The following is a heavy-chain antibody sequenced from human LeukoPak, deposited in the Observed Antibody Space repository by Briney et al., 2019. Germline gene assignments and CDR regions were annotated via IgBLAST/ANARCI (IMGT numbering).Heavy chain of an antibody. D-gene: IGHD3-10*01. J-gene: IGHJ4*01. CDR1: GGTFSSYA. Sequence: SVKVSCKASGGTFSSYAISWVRQAPGQGLEWMGRIIPIFGTANYAQKLQGRVTMTTDTSTSTAYMELRSLRSDDTAVYYCARGEYYYGSGSYSPFDYWGQEPWSPSPQ. CDR2: IIPIFGTA. V-gene: IGHV1-69*05. CDR3: ARGEYYYGSGSYSPFDY.